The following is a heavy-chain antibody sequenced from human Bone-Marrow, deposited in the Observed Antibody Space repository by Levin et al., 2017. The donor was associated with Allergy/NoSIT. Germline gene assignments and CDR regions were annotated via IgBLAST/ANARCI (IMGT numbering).Heavy chain of an antibody. V-gene: IGHV5-51*01. CDR1: GYNFGNYW. CDR3: ARHWGSVTTEAMDV. D-gene: IGHD4-11*01. CDR2: IYPGDSDI. Sequence: GGSLRLSCKGSGYNFGNYWIGWVRQMPGKGLEWMGIIYPGDSDIRYSSSFQGQVTISADKSISTAYLQWSSLKASDTAIYYCARHWGSVTTEAMDVWGQGTTVTVSS. J-gene: IGHJ6*02.